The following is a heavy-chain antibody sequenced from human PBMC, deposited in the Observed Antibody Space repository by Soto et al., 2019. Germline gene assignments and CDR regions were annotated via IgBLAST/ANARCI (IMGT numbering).Heavy chain of an antibody. V-gene: IGHV4-34*01. CDR1: GGSFSGYY. CDR2: INHSGST. Sequence: ATLSLTCAVYGGSFSGYYWSWIRQPPGKGLEWIGEINHSGSTNYNPSLKSRVTISVDTSKNQFSLKLSSVTAADTAVYYCARVELGSDAGSGYHDYWGKGTLVTVSS. D-gene: IGHD3-3*01. J-gene: IGHJ4*02. CDR3: ARVELGSDAGSGYHDY.